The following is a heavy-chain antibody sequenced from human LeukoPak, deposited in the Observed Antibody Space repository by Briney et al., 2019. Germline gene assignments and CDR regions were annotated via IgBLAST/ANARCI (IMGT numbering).Heavy chain of an antibody. CDR1: GGSISSYY. CDR2: IYYSGST. D-gene: IGHD4-17*01. J-gene: IGHJ4*02. CDR3: AKMGNPATVTADY. V-gene: IGHV4-59*08. Sequence: SETLSLTCTVSGGSISSYYWSWIRQPPGKGLGWIGYIYYSGSTIYNPSLKSRVTISLDTSKNQFSLKMNSVTAADTAVYFCAKMGNPATVTADYWGQGTLVTVSS.